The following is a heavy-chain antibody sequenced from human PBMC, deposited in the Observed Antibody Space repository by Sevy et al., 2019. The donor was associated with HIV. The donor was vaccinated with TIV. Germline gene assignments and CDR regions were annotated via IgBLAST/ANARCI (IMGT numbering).Heavy chain of an antibody. J-gene: IGHJ6*02. CDR3: ARGGAGLYYYGMDV. CDR2: INPNSGGT. V-gene: IGHV1-2*02. CDR1: GYTFTGYY. Sequence: ASVKVSCKASGYTFTGYYTHWVRQAPGQGLEWMGWINPNSGGTNYAQKFQGRVTMTRDTSISTAYMELSRLRSDDTAVYYCARGGAGLYYYGMDVWGQGTTVTVSS. D-gene: IGHD1-26*01.